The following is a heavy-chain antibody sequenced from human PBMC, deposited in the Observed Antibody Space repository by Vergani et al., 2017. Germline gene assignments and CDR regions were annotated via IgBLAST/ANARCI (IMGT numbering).Heavy chain of an antibody. D-gene: IGHD2-2*03. CDR2: IYYSGST. CDR3: ARHVGIVVAPGGSWFDP. Sequence: QVQPQESGPGLVKPSQTLSLTCTVFGGSISSYYWSWIRQPPGEGLEWVGYIYYSGSTNYNPSLKSRVTISVDTSKNQFSLKLSSVTAADTAVYYCARHVGIVVAPGGSWFDPWGQGSLVTVSS. CDR1: GGSISSYY. J-gene: IGHJ5*02. V-gene: IGHV4-59*08.